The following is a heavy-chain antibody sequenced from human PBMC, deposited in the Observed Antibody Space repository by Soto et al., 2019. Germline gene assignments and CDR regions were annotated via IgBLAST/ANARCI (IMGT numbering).Heavy chain of an antibody. CDR3: ARASTYNWNYDDY. CDR1: GFTFSSDS. Sequence: EVQLVESGGGLVQPGGSLRLACAASGFTFSSDSMNWVRQAPGKGLELVSYISSSSSTIYYADAVKCRFTISRYNAKNSLYLQMNSLRAEDTAVYYCARASTYNWNYDDYWGQGTLVTVSS. D-gene: IGHD1-7*01. J-gene: IGHJ4*02. V-gene: IGHV3-48*01. CDR2: ISSSSSTI.